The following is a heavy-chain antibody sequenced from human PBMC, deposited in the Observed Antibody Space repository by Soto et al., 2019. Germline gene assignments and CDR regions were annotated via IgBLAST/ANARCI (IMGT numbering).Heavy chain of an antibody. CDR1: GFTFSSYA. CDR3: EAAPNYYYYGMDV. D-gene: IGHD6-6*01. V-gene: IGHV3-23*01. CDR2: ISGSGGST. Sequence: LRLSCAASGFTFSSYAMSWVRQAPGKGLEWVSAISGSGGSTYYADSVKGRFTISRDNSKNTLYLQMNSLRAEDTAVYYCEAAPNYYYYGMDVWGQGTTVTVSS. J-gene: IGHJ6*02.